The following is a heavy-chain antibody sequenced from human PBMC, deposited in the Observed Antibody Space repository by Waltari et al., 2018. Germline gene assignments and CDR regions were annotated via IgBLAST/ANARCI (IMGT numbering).Heavy chain of an antibody. V-gene: IGHV3-74*03. D-gene: IGHD1-1*01. Sequence: EEQLVESGGGLVQPGDSLRLSCAASGFTFSSFWMNWVRQAPGKGPLWVSRISTDASDTTYADSVKVRFTISRDNARNTLYLQMNRLRAEDTAVYFCARVSRRTYRSPVPGRHYYYGMDVWGQGTTVTVSS. CDR1: GFTFSSFW. CDR3: ARVSRRTYRSPVPGRHYYYGMDV. J-gene: IGHJ6*02. CDR2: ISTDASDT.